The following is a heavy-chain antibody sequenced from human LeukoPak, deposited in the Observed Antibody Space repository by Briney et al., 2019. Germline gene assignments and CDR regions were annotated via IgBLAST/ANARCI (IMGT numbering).Heavy chain of an antibody. V-gene: IGHV4-30-4*01. CDR3: ARRPLGYGIVTTCYVRGAPDF. CDR2: IYYSGNT. Sequence: PSQTLSLTCTVSGGSISSGDYYWSWIRQPPGKGLEWIAYIYYSGNTYYNPSLKSPLTISVDTSKNQLSLKLSSVTAAATAVYSCARRPLGYGIVTTCYVRGAPDFWGQGTLVRVS. J-gene: IGHJ4*02. D-gene: IGHD2-2*01. CDR1: GGSISSGDYY.